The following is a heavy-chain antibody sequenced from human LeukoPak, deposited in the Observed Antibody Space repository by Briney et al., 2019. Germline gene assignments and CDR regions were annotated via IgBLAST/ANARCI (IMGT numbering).Heavy chain of an antibody. D-gene: IGHD2-15*01. CDR1: GGSISSSSYY. CDR2: IYYSGST. Sequence: SETLSLTCTVSGGSISSSSYYWGWIRQPPGKGLEWIGSIYYSGSTYYNPSLKSRVTISVDTSKNQFSLKLSSVTAADTAVYYCARSRYCSGGSCYGYWGQGTLVTVSS. V-gene: IGHV4-39*01. CDR3: ARSRYCSGGSCYGY. J-gene: IGHJ4*02.